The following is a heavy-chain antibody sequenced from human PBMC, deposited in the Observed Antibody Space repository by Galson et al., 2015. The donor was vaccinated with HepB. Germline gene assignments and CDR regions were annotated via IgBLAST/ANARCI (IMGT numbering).Heavy chain of an antibody. D-gene: IGHD6-19*01. Sequence: SLRLSCAASGFTFSSYAMHWVRQAPGKGLEWVAVISYDGSNKYYADSVKGRFTISRDNSKNTLYLQMSSLRAEDTAVYCCARDRASSGFDNLADYWGQGTLVTVSS. CDR2: ISYDGSNK. V-gene: IGHV3-30*04. CDR1: GFTFSSYA. CDR3: ARDRASSGFDNLADY. J-gene: IGHJ4*02.